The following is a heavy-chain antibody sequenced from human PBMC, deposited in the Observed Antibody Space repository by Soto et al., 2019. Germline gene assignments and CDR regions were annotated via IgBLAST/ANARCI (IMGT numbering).Heavy chain of an antibody. V-gene: IGHV4-30-4*01. Sequence: TLSLTCTVSGGSISSGDYYWSGIRQPPGKGLEWIGYNYYSGSTYYNPSLKSRVTISVDTSKNQFSLKLSSVTAADTAVYYCARDDIVVVPAAIRSAYYYYYGMYVWGQGTRVTVS. D-gene: IGHD2-2*02. J-gene: IGHJ6*02. CDR3: ARDDIVVVPAAIRSAYYYYYGMYV. CDR1: GGSISSGDYY. CDR2: NYYSGST.